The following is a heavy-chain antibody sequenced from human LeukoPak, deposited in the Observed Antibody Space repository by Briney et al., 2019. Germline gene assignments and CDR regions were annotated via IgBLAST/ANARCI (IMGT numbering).Heavy chain of an antibody. D-gene: IGHD3-22*01. CDR1: GDSVSRSDSY. Sequence: TSETLSLTCSASGDSVSRSDSYWDWIRQPPGKGLEWIGTIYYSGRTYYSPSLKSRVTMSVDPSNNQFSLNLRSVTAADTALYYCARRRYYDGSGYLEWGQGTLLSVSS. CDR2: IYYSGRT. CDR3: ARRRYYDGSGYLE. J-gene: IGHJ1*01. V-gene: IGHV4-39*01.